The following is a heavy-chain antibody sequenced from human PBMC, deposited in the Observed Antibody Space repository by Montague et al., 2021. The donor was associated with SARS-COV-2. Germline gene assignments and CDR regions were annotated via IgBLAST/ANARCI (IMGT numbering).Heavy chain of an antibody. CDR2: INYSGRT. CDR1: GGSFSSSIYY. Sequence: SETLSLTCTVSGGSFSSSIYYWGWIRQPPGKGLEWIGSINYSGRTYYNPSLKSRVTISIDTSKNQISLKVTSVTAADTAAYYCARDPSWFKQQLISKWGMDVWGQGTTVTVSS. D-gene: IGHD6-13*01. V-gene: IGHV4-39*07. CDR3: ARDPSWFKQQLISKWGMDV. J-gene: IGHJ6*02.